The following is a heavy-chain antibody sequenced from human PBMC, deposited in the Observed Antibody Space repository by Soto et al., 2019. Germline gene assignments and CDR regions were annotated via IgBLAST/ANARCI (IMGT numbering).Heavy chain of an antibody. J-gene: IGHJ6*02. V-gene: IGHV3-11*01. CDR1: GFTLSDYY. CDR2: ISSTGGTV. CDR3: ARDGLDYYGLDV. Sequence: QVQLAESGGGLVKPGESLRLSCAASGFTLSDYYMTWVRQTPGKGLEWISYISSTGGTVNYADSVKGRFTISRDNIKNSLFLQMTSLRDEDTAVYYCARDGLDYYGLDVWGQGTTVTVSS.